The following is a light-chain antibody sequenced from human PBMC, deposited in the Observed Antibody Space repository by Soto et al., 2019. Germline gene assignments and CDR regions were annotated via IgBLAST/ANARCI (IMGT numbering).Light chain of an antibody. CDR1: SSDVGGYNY. J-gene: IGLJ1*01. CDR3: CSYAGSYIYV. CDR2: DVS. V-gene: IGLV2-11*01. Sequence: QSALTQPRSVSGSPGQSVTISCSGTSSDVGGYNYVSWYQQHPGKAPKVMIYDVSKRRSGVPDRFSGSKSGNTASLTISWIQAEDEDDYYCCSYAGSYIYVFGSGTKLTVL.